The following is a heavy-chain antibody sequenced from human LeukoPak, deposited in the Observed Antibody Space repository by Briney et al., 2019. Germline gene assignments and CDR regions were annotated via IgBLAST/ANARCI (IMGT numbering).Heavy chain of an antibody. CDR3: ARVGYCSSTSCYPFDY. V-gene: IGHV3-11*01. CDR2: ISSSGSTI. J-gene: IGHJ4*02. D-gene: IGHD2-2*01. Sequence: GGSLRLSCAASGFTFSDYYMSWLRQAPGKGLEWVPYISSSGSTIYYADSVKGRFTISRDNAKNSLYLQMNSLRAEDTAVYYCARVGYCSSTSCYPFDYWGQGTLVTVSS. CDR1: GFTFSDYY.